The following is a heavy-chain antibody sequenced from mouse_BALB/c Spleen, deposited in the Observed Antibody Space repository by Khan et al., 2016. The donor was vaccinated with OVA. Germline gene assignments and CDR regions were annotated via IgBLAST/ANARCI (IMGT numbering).Heavy chain of an antibody. J-gene: IGHJ4*01. CDR1: GFAITSDYV. V-gene: IGHV3-2*02. CDR2: ISSTGST. Sequence: EVQLVETGPGLVKPSQSLSLTCTVTGFAITSDYVWYWIRQLPGNKLWLMGYISSTGSTSYNPSLKSRISITRDTSKNQFFLQLKCVTTEDTATYYCEESLYYCYGYSLDCWGRGTSVTVSS. CDR3: EESLYYCYGYSLDC. D-gene: IGHD2-2*01.